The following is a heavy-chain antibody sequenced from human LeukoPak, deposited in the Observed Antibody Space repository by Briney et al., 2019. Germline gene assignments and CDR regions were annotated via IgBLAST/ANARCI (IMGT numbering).Heavy chain of an antibody. CDR1: GGFISSYY. D-gene: IGHD2-21*02. J-gene: IGHJ4*02. Sequence: PSETLSLTCTVTGGFISSYYWSWIRQPPGKGREWIGYIYYSGSTNYNPSLKSRVTISVDTSKNQFSLKLSSVTAADTAVYYCARCGGDCYPPEFDYWGQGTLVTVSS. CDR2: IYYSGST. V-gene: IGHV4-59*01. CDR3: ARCGGDCYPPEFDY.